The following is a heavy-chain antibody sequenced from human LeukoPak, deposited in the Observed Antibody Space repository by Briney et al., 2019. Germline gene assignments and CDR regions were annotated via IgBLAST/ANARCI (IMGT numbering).Heavy chain of an antibody. Sequence: GDSVKVSCKASGFTFTSTAVQWVRQARGQRLEWIGWILVGSGNTNYAQMFQERVTLTWDVSTSTAYMVLSSLRSEDTAIYYCASDPPYTSSSAWWGQGTLVTVSS. CDR3: ASDPPYTSSSAW. CDR2: ILVGSGNT. D-gene: IGHD2-2*01. V-gene: IGHV1-58*01. J-gene: IGHJ4*02. CDR1: GFTFTSTA.